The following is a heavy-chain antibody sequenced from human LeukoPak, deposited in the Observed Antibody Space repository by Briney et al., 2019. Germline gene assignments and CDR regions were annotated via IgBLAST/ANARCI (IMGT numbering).Heavy chain of an antibody. CDR2: ISGSGGST. CDR1: GFTFSSYA. Sequence: GGSLRLSCAASGFTFSSYAMHWVRQAPGKGLEWVSAISGSGGSTYYADSVKGRFTISRDNSKNTLYLQMNSLRAEDTAVYYCAKAWWELPLYFDYWGQGTLVTVSS. D-gene: IGHD1-26*01. V-gene: IGHV3-23*01. J-gene: IGHJ4*02. CDR3: AKAWWELPLYFDY.